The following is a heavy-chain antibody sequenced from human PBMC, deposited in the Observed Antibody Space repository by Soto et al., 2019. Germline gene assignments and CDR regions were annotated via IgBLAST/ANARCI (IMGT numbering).Heavy chain of an antibody. CDR3: ATQPPRISMLSFDY. D-gene: IGHD2-8*01. CDR1: GFTFSSDA. J-gene: IGHJ4*02. CDR2: ISGSGGST. Sequence: GSLRLSCAASGFTFSSDAMSWVRQAPGKGLEWVSAISGSGGSTYYADSVKGRFTISRDNSKNTLYLQMNSLRAEDTAVYYCATQPPRISMLSFDYWGQGTLVTVSS. V-gene: IGHV3-23*01.